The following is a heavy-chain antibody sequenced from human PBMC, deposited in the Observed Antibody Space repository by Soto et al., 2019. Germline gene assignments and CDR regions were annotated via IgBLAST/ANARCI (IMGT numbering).Heavy chain of an antibody. CDR3: ARYSAASGTYYFDY. CDR1: GDSIIRTHW. CDR2: THHSRGT. J-gene: IGHJ4*01. D-gene: IGHD6-13*01. Sequence: SETLSLTCAVSGDSIIRTHWWSWVRRPPGKGLEFIGETHHSRGTNYNPSLRGRVTMSLDKSKNQLSLILYSVTAADTGVYYCARYSAASGTYYFDYWGQGTLVTVSS. V-gene: IGHV4-4*02.